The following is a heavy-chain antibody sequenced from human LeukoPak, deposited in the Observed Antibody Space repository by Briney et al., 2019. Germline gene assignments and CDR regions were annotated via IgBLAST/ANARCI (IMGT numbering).Heavy chain of an antibody. V-gene: IGHV3-33*01. CDR3: AGMGVFSYGELGFDY. CDR2: IWYDGSNK. CDR1: GFTFSSYG. Sequence: GGSLRLSCAASGFTFSSYGMHWVRQAPGKGLEWVAVIWYDGSNKYYADSVKGRFTISRDNSKNTLYLQMNSLRAEDTAVYYCAGMGVFSYGELGFDYWGQGTLVTVSS. J-gene: IGHJ4*02. D-gene: IGHD4/OR15-4a*01.